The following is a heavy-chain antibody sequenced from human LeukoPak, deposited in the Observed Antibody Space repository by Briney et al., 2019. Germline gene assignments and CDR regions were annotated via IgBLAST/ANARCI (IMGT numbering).Heavy chain of an antibody. Sequence: GASVKVSCKASGGTFSSYAISWVRQAPGQGLEWMGRIIPILGIANYAQKFQGRVTITADKSTSTAYMELSSLRSEDTAVYYCAKSLVVVAAPDAFDIWGQGTMVTVSS. CDR2: IIPILGIA. D-gene: IGHD2-15*01. CDR3: AKSLVVVAAPDAFDI. V-gene: IGHV1-69*04. CDR1: GGTFSSYA. J-gene: IGHJ3*02.